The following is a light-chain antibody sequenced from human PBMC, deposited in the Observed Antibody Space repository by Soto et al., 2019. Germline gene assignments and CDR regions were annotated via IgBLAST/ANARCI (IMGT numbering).Light chain of an antibody. CDR1: SGHSTYA. CDR2: VNSDGSH. CDR3: QTWGTGIV. J-gene: IGLJ2*01. V-gene: IGLV4-69*01. Sequence: QLVLTQSPSASASLGASVRLTCTLSSGHSTYAIAWHQQQPEKGPRDLMKVNSDGSHTKADGIPDRFSGSSSGAERYLTISSLQSEDEADYYCQTWGTGIVFGGGTKLAVL.